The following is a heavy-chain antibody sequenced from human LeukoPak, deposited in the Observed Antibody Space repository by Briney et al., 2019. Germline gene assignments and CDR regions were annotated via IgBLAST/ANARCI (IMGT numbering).Heavy chain of an antibody. CDR3: AKSVVAATLAPANAFDI. J-gene: IGHJ3*02. V-gene: IGHV3-23*01. CDR2: ISGSGGST. CDR1: GFTFSSYA. Sequence: PGGSLRLSCAASGFTFSSYAMSWVRQAPGKGLEWVSAISGSGGSTYYADSVKGRFTISRDNTKNTLYLQMNSLRAEDTAVYYCAKSVVAATLAPANAFDIWGQGTMVTVSS. D-gene: IGHD2-15*01.